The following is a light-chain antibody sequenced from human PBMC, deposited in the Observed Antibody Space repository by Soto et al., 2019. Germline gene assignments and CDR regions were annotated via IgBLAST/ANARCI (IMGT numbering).Light chain of an antibody. Sequence: EIMLTQSPATLSLSPGERATLSCRTSQSVSSYLDWYQQKAGQAPRLLIYDATNRATGIPARFSGSGSGTDFTLTISSLEPEDFAIYHCQQRKYWPPITFGQGTRLEIK. CDR3: QQRKYWPPIT. CDR2: DAT. J-gene: IGKJ5*01. V-gene: IGKV3-11*01. CDR1: QSVSSY.